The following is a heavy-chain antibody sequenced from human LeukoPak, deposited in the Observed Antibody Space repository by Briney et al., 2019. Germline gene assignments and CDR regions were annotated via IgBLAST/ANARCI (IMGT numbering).Heavy chain of an antibody. J-gene: IGHJ4*02. V-gene: IGHV3-23*01. CDR2: IICSGGST. CDR3: ANPRYSSSLVAFDY. Sequence: PGGSLRLSCAASGFTFSSYAMSWVRQAPGKGLEGVSAIICSGGSTYYAAYVKGRFTISRDNSKNTLHLQMTSLRAEDTAVYYCANPRYSSSLVAFDYWGQGTLVTVSS. CDR1: GFTFSSYA. D-gene: IGHD6-13*01.